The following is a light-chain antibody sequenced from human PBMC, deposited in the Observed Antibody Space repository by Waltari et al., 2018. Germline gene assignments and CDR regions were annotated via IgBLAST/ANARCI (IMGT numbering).Light chain of an antibody. V-gene: IGKV1-39*01. J-gene: IGKJ1*01. CDR2: AAS. CDR3: QESYSFTRT. Sequence: DIQLTQSPSSLSASVGVRVPITCRARQTISRYLNWYQQKPGKAPNLLIYAASSLQSGVLSRFSGSGSGRDFTFIITSLQPEDFATYYCQESYSFTRTFGQGTKVEIK. CDR1: QTISRY.